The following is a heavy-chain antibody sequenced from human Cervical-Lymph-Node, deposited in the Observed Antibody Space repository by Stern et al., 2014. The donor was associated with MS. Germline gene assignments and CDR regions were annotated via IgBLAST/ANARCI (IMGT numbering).Heavy chain of an antibody. J-gene: IGHJ4*02. CDR2: IAQEGGEK. D-gene: IGHD1-1*01. Sequence: EVQLVQSGGGLVQPGGSLRLSCVASGFTFSTYWMSWVRPAPGTGLEGVADIAQEGGEKYYVDSVKGRFTISRDNTKNSLNLQMDSLRAEDTAVYYCARAPRGISGSDWGQGTLVTVSS. V-gene: IGHV3-7*01. CDR1: GFTFSTYW. CDR3: ARAPRGISGSD.